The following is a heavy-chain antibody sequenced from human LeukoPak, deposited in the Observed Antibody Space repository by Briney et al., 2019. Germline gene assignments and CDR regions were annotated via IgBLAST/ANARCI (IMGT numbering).Heavy chain of an antibody. CDR1: GFTFDTSW. CDR2: IDSDGTLT. Sequence: GGSLRLSCAASGFTFDTSWMHWVRQAPGKGLVWVARIDSDGTLTSYVDSVKGRFTISRDNAKNTVYLQMNSLRAEDTAIYYCATNIGSDWGQGTLVTVSS. V-gene: IGHV3-74*01. CDR3: ATNIGSD. J-gene: IGHJ4*02. D-gene: IGHD2/OR15-2a*01.